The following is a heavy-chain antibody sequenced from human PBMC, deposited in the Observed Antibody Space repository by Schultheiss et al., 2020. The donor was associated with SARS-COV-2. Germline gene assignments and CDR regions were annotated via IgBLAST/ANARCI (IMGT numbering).Heavy chain of an antibody. Sequence: GESLKISCEGSGYSFTAYWIAWVRQMPEKGLEWMGIVYPGDSETRYNPSFQGQVTISADKSITTAYLQWGSLKASDTATYYCARHVLWVARRLDEGMDVWGQGTTVTVSS. CDR2: VYPGDSET. V-gene: IGHV5-51*01. J-gene: IGHJ6*02. CDR3: ARHVLWVARRLDEGMDV. D-gene: IGHD3-16*01. CDR1: GYSFTAYW.